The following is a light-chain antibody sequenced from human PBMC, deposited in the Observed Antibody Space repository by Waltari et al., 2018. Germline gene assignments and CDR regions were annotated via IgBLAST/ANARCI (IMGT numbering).Light chain of an antibody. V-gene: IGLV2-14*03. CDR3: SSYTSISACVL. CDR2: DVS. CDR1: SSDVGGYDY. Sequence: QSALTQPASVSGSPGQSITISCTGTSSDVGGYDYVSWYQQHPGKAPKLMIYDVSNRPSGVSMRVSGSKSGNTSSLTISGLQAEDDADYYCSSYTSISACVLFGGGTKLTVL. J-gene: IGLJ3*02.